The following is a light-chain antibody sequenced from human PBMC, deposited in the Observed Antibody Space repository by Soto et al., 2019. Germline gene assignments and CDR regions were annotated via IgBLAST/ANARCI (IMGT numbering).Light chain of an antibody. J-gene: IGLJ3*02. Sequence: QSVLTQPPSVSAAPGQKVTISCSGSSSNIGKNYVSWYQQLPGPAPKLLIYDSDRRPSGIPDRFSGPKSGTSATLYITGLQTGDEADYYCGTWDSSMSSWVFGGGTKVTVL. CDR1: SSNIGKNY. CDR2: DSD. CDR3: GTWDSSMSSWV. V-gene: IGLV1-51*01.